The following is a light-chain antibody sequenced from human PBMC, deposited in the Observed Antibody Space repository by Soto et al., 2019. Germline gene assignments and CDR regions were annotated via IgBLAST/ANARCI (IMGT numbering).Light chain of an antibody. Sequence: DNQMTHPPSTLSASLGDRVTITCRASQTISSWLSWYQQKPGKAPKLLIYKASTLKSGVPSRFSGSGSGTEFTLTISSLQADDFATYYCQHYNCYSEAFGQGTNVDIK. CDR2: KAS. V-gene: IGKV1-5*03. CDR3: QHYNCYSEA. CDR1: QTISSW. J-gene: IGKJ1*01.